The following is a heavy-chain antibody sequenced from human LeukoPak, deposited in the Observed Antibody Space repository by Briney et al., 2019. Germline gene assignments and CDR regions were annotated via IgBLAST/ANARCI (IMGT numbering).Heavy chain of an antibody. CDR1: GYSISSGYY. D-gene: IGHD3-3*01. Sequence: SETLSLTCTVSGYSISSGYYWGWIRQPPGKGLEWIGSIYHSGSTYYNPSLKSRVTISVDTSKNQFSLKLSSVTAADTAVYYCARYDFWSGYCFDYWGQGTLVTVSS. J-gene: IGHJ4*02. CDR2: IYHSGST. V-gene: IGHV4-38-2*02. CDR3: ARYDFWSGYCFDY.